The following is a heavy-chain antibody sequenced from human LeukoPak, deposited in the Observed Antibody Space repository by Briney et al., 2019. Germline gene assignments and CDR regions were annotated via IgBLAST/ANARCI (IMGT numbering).Heavy chain of an antibody. CDR1: GGSISSGGYS. V-gene: IGHV4-30-2*01. Sequence: SSETLSLTCAVSGGSISSGGYSWSWIRQPPGKGLEWIGYIYHSGSTYYNPSLKSRVTISVDRSKNQFSLKLSSVTAADTAVYYCARADSGWSGPWGQGTLVTVSS. CDR3: ARADSGWSGP. D-gene: IGHD1-26*01. CDR2: IYHSGST. J-gene: IGHJ5*02.